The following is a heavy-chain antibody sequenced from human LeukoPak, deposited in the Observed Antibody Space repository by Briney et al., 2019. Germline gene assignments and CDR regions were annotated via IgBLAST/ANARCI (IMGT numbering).Heavy chain of an antibody. V-gene: IGHV4-30-2*01. CDR2: IYHSGST. CDR1: GGSISSGGYY. Sequence: SQTLSLTCTVSGGSISSGGYYWSWIRQPPGKGLEWIGYIYHSGSTYYNPSLKSRVTISVDRSKNQFSLKLSSVTAADTAVYYCARVNTPGAFDIWGQGTIVTVSS. J-gene: IGHJ3*02. D-gene: IGHD2-2*02. CDR3: ARVNTPGAFDI.